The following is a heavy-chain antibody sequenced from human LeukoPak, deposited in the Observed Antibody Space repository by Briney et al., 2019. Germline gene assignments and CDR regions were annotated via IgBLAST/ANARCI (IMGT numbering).Heavy chain of an antibody. Sequence: PGGSLRLSCAASGFTFSSYAMSWVRQAPGKGLEWVSAISGSGVSTYYADSVKGRFTISRDNSKNTLYLQMNSLRAEDTAVYYCAHLGYCSSTSCFKGSDDAFDIWGQGTMVTVSS. CDR2: ISGSGVST. J-gene: IGHJ3*02. D-gene: IGHD2-2*01. CDR1: GFTFSSYA. V-gene: IGHV3-23*01. CDR3: AHLGYCSSTSCFKGSDDAFDI.